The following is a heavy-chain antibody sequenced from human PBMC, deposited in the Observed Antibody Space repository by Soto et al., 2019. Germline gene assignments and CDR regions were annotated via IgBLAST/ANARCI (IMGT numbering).Heavy chain of an antibody. V-gene: IGHV3-30*18. J-gene: IGHJ4*02. Sequence: VGSLRLSCAASGFTFSNYGMHWVRQAPGKGLDWVAVMSYDGSYKYYADSVKGRFTISRDNSKNTLYLQMNSLRAEDTAVYYCAKKRQKAMAAAGLDNWGQGTLVTVSS. CDR2: MSYDGSYK. CDR3: AKKRQKAMAAAGLDN. CDR1: GFTFSNYG. D-gene: IGHD6-13*01.